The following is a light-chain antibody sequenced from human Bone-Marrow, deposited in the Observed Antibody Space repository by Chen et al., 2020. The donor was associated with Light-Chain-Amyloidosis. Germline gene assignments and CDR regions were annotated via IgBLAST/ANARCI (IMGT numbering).Light chain of an antibody. CDR3: QVWDRSSDRPV. Sequence: SYVLTQPSSVSVAPGQTATIACGGNNIGSTSVHWYQQTPGQAPLLVVYDDSDRPSGIPERWSGANSGNTATRTISRVEAGDEADDYCQVWDRSSDRPVFGGGTKLTVL. CDR2: DDS. V-gene: IGLV3-21*02. J-gene: IGLJ3*02. CDR1: NIGSTS.